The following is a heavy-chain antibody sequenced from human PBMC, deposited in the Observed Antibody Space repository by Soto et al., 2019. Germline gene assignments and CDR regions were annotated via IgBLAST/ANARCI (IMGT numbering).Heavy chain of an antibody. V-gene: IGHV4-4*02. CDR3: PRLNYDSSGYYGPLDY. CDR1: GGSISSSNW. D-gene: IGHD3-22*01. Sequence: SETLSLTCAVSGGSISSSNWWSWVRQPPGKGLEWIGEIYHSGSTNYNPSLKSRVTISVDKSKNQFSLKLSSVTAADTAVYYCPRLNYDSSGYYGPLDYWGHGTLVTVSS. J-gene: IGHJ4*01. CDR2: IYHSGST.